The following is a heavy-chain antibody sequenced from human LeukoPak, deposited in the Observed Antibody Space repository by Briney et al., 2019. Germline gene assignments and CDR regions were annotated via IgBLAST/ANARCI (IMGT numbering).Heavy chain of an antibody. CDR1: AYSISSGYY. CDR2: IYHSGST. Sequence: SETLSLTCAVSAYSISSGYYWGWIRQPPGKGLEWIGSIYHSGSTYYNPSLKSRVTISVDTSKNQFSLKLSSVTAADTAVYYCARHTYYYGSSGLYYFHYWAQGTLVTVSS. V-gene: IGHV4-38-2*01. D-gene: IGHD3-22*01. CDR3: ARHTYYYGSSGLYYFHY. J-gene: IGHJ4*02.